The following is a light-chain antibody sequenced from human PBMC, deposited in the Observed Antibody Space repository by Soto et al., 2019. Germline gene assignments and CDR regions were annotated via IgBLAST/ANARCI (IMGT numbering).Light chain of an antibody. J-gene: IGLJ1*01. Sequence: SVLTQPPSVSAAPGQKVTISCSGSSSNIGGNSVSWYQQLPGTAPKLLIYDDDKRPSGIPDRFSGFKSGTSATLGITGFQTGDEADYYCGSWDSSLSAYVFATGTKLTVL. V-gene: IGLV1-51*01. CDR3: GSWDSSLSAYV. CDR2: DDD. CDR1: SSNIGGNS.